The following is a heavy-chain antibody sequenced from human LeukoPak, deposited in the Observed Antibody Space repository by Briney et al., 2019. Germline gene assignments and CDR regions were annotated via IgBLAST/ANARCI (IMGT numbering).Heavy chain of an antibody. D-gene: IGHD5-18*01. V-gene: IGHV3-30*18. Sequence: GRSLRLSCAASGFTFSSYGMHWVRQAPGKGLEWVAVISYDGSNKYYADSVKGRFTISRDNSKNTLYLQMNSLGAEDTAVYYCAKDIGVQLWVFDYWGQGTLVTASS. CDR1: GFTFSSYG. CDR3: AKDIGVQLWVFDY. J-gene: IGHJ4*02. CDR2: ISYDGSNK.